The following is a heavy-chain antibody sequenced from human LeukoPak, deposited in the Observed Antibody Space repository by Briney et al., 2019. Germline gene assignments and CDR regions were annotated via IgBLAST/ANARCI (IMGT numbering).Heavy chain of an antibody. J-gene: IGHJ5*02. CDR1: VGSISNYY. CDR2: IYTSGTT. D-gene: IGHD3-16*01. CDR3: ARLWGAPGDS. V-gene: IGHV4-4*07. Sequence: PSETLSLTCTVSVGSISNYYWTWIRQSAGRGREGIGRIYTSGTTDYNPSLQSRVTMSLATSKNQCSLKLTSVTAADTAVYYCARLWGAPGDSWGRGILVTVSS.